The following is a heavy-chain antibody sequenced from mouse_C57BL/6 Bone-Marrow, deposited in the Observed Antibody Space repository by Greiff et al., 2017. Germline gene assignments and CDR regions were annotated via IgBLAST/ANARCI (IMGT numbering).Heavy chain of an antibody. CDR1: GFTFSDYY. J-gene: IGHJ3*01. CDR2: ISNGGGST. Sequence: EVHLVESGGGLVQPGGSLKLSCAASGFTFSDYYMYWVRQTPEKRLAWVAYISNGGGSTYYPDTVKGRFTISSDTAKNTMYLQMSSLKYEDEAMYYCARHPDYYGSRYAWFAYWGQGTLVTVSA. CDR3: ARHPDYYGSRYAWFAY. V-gene: IGHV5-12*01. D-gene: IGHD1-1*01.